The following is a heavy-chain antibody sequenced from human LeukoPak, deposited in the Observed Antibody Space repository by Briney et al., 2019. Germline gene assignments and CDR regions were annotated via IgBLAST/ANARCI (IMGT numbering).Heavy chain of an antibody. Sequence: GGSLRLSCAASGFTFSSYSMNWVRQAPGEGLEWVSVISASGGTTYYAESVKGRFTISRDKSTSILYLQINGLRVEDTAVYYCAKARGVATNYGALDYWGQGTLVTVSS. V-gene: IGHV3-23*01. CDR1: GFTFSSYS. CDR2: ISASGGTT. J-gene: IGHJ4*02. CDR3: AKARGVATNYGALDY. D-gene: IGHD5-24*01.